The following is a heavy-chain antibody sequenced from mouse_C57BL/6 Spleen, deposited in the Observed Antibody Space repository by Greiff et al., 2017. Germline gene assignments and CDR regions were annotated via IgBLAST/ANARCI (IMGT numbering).Heavy chain of an antibody. D-gene: IGHD3-2*02. J-gene: IGHJ3*01. CDR3: ARRTAQATGFAY. V-gene: IGHV1-53*01. Sequence: QVQLQQSGTELVKPGASVKLSCKASGYTFTSYWMHWVKQRPGQGLEWIGNINPSNGGTNYNEKFKSKATLTVDKSSSTAYMQLSSLPSEDSAVYYCARRTAQATGFAYWGQGTLVTVSA. CDR1: GYTFTSYW. CDR2: INPSNGGT.